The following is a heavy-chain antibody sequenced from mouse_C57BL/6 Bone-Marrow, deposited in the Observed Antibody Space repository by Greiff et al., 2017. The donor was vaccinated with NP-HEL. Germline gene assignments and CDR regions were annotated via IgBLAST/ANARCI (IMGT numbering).Heavy chain of an antibody. CDR3: ARLRYSRYFDV. CDR2: ISNGGGST. D-gene: IGHD2-14*01. J-gene: IGHJ1*03. Sequence: EVKLVESGGGLVQPGGSLKLSCAASGFTFSDYYMYWVRQTPEKRLEWVAYISNGGGSTYYPDTVKGRFTISRDNAKNTLYLQMSRLKSEDTAMYYCARLRYSRYFDVWGTGTTVTVSS. CDR1: GFTFSDYY. V-gene: IGHV5-12*01.